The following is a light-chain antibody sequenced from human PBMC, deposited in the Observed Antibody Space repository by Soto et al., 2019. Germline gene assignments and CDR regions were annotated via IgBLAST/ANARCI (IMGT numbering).Light chain of an antibody. Sequence: ETVLTQSPGTLSLSPGERATLSCRASQSVRSNYLAWYQQTPGQAPRLLIYGASNRATGIPDRFSGSGSGTDFTLTVWRLEPEDFAVYYCQQYGNSPRTFGQGTKVEIK. V-gene: IGKV3-20*01. J-gene: IGKJ1*01. CDR1: QSVRSNY. CDR2: GAS. CDR3: QQYGNSPRT.